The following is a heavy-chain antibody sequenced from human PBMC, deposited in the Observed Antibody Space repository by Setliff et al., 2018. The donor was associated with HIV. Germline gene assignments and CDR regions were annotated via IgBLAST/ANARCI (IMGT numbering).Heavy chain of an antibody. J-gene: IGHJ5*02. CDR3: ARVLLRTNPLYGVASNWFDP. CDR2: ISSSGTST. D-gene: IGHD2-8*01. Sequence: PGGSLRLSCAASGFTFSSYEMNWVRQAPGKGLEWLSYISSSGTSTFYADSVKGRFTISRDNAKSSLFLQMSGLRPEDTAVYYCARVLLRTNPLYGVASNWFDPWGQGTLVTVSS. CDR1: GFTFSSYE. V-gene: IGHV3-48*03.